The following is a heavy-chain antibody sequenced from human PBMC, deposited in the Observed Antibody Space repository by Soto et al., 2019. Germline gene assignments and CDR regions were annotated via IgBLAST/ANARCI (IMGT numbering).Heavy chain of an antibody. V-gene: IGHV1-2*04. CDR2: INPNSGGT. J-gene: IGHJ3*02. CDR3: ARARGGSSSSGAFDI. Sequence: ASVKVSCKASGYTFTGYYMHWVRQAPGQGLEWMGWINPNSGGTNYAQKFQGWVTMTRDTSISTAYMELSRLRSDDTAVYYCARARGGSSSSGAFDIWGKGKMVTVPS. D-gene: IGHD6-6*01. CDR1: GYTFTGYY.